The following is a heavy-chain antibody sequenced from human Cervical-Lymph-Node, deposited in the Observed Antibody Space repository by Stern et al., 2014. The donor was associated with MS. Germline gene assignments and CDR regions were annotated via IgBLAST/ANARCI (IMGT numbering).Heavy chain of an antibody. J-gene: IGHJ6*02. CDR2: IYYSGST. Sequence: QVPLQESGPGLVKPSETLSLTCTVSGGSLSSYYWSWIWQPPGTGLERIGSIYYSGSTNDNPTIKSRVPISVDTSKNQSSLKLSSVTAADTAVYYCARFRSTSLHDYYYYGMDVWGQGTTVTVSS. CDR3: ARFRSTSLHDYYYYGMDV. V-gene: IGHV4-59*01. D-gene: IGHD2-2*01. CDR1: GGSLSSYY.